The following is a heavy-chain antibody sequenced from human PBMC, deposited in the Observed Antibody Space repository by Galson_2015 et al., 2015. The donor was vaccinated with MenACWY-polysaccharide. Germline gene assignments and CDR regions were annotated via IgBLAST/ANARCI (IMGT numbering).Heavy chain of an antibody. Sequence: SLRLSCAASGFTFSSFAMHWVRQAPGKGLEWVTYLTYNGSDQNYARSVKGRFTISRDNSKNMLYLQMDSLRAEDTAVYHCAKREARNSGPFDLWGQGALVTVSS. CDR2: LTYNGSDQ. D-gene: IGHD6-19*01. V-gene: IGHV3-30*18. J-gene: IGHJ4*02. CDR3: AKREARNSGPFDL. CDR1: GFTFSSFA.